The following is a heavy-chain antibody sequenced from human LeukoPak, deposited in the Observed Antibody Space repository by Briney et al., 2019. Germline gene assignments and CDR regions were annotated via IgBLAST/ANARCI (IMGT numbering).Heavy chain of an antibody. CDR3: ARDDFSGSYCD. CDR2: IKGDGSEK. D-gene: IGHD1-26*01. Sequence: GGSLRLSCAASGFIFSNNWMSWVRQAPGKGLEWVANIKGDGSEKYYVDSVKGRFTISRDNTRISLYLQMNSLRADDTATYYCARDDFSGSYCDWGQGTLVTVSS. CDR1: GFIFSNNW. V-gene: IGHV3-7*01. J-gene: IGHJ4*02.